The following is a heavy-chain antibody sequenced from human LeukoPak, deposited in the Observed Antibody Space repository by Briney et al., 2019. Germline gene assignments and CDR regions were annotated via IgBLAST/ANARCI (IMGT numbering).Heavy chain of an antibody. J-gene: IGHJ3*02. CDR3: ARDGYYYDSSGCLEDAFDI. CDR2: ISAYNGNT. CDR1: GYTFTSYG. V-gene: IGHV1-18*01. D-gene: IGHD3-22*01. Sequence: ASVKVSCKASGYTFTSYGISWVRQAPGQGLEWMGWISAYNGNTSYAQKLQGRVTMTTDTSTSTAYMELRSLRSDDTAVYYCARDGYYYDSSGCLEDAFDIWGQGTMVTVSS.